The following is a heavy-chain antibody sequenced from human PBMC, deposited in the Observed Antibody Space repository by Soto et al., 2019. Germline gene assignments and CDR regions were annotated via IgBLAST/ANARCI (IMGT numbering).Heavy chain of an antibody. CDR3: ATSANDYGDFVLDY. CDR1: GFTFSSYG. CDR2: IWYDGSNK. D-gene: IGHD4-17*01. Sequence: GGSLRLSCAASGFTFSSYGMHWVRQAPGKGLEWVAVIWYDGSNKYYADSVKGRFTIFRDNSKNTLYLQMNSLRAEDTAVYYFATSANDYGDFVLDYSSQGTLDTVSS. J-gene: IGHJ4*02. V-gene: IGHV3-33*01.